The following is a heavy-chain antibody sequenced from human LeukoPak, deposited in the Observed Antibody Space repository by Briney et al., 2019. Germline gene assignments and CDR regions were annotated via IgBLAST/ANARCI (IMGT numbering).Heavy chain of an antibody. CDR3: ARHRSPHDAFDI. CDR1: GGSISSHY. J-gene: IGHJ3*02. CDR2: IYYSGST. Sequence: SETLSLTCTVSGGSISSHYWSWIRQPPGKGLEWIGSIYYSGSTYYNPSLKSRVTISVDTSKNQFSLKLSSVTAADTAVYYCARHRSPHDAFDIWAKGQWSPSLQ. V-gene: IGHV4-59*05.